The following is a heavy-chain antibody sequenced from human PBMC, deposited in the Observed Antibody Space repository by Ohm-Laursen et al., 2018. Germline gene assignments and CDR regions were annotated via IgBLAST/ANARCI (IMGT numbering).Heavy chain of an antibody. D-gene: IGHD3-22*01. V-gene: IGHV3-43D*04. Sequence: SLRLSCSASGFTFDNYAMHWVRQPPGKGLQWVSLISWIGDTTYYADSVKGRFTVSRDNSKKSMYLQMNSLRAEDTALYYCVKDSHYDTRGYPGYWGQGTLVTVSS. J-gene: IGHJ4*02. CDR3: VKDSHYDTRGYPGY. CDR2: ISWIGDTT. CDR1: GFTFDNYA.